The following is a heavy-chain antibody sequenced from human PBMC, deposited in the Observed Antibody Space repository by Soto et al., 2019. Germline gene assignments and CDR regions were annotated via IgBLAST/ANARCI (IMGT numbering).Heavy chain of an antibody. CDR2: ISSSSSYT. CDR3: ARASAAGTTICYYGMDV. D-gene: IGHD6-13*01. J-gene: IGHJ6*02. Sequence: GGSLRLSCAASGFTFSNFAMTWVRQAPGKGLQWVSYISSSSSYTNYADSVKGRFTISRDNAKNSLYLQMNSLRAEDTAVYYCARASAAGTTICYYGMDVWGQGTTVTVSS. V-gene: IGHV3-11*06. CDR1: GFTFSNFA.